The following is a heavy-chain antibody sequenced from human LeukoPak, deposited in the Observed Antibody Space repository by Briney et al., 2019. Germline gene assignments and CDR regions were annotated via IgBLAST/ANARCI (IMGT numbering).Heavy chain of an antibody. CDR1: GFTFSSYA. D-gene: IGHD2-2*01. V-gene: IGHV3-74*01. CDR2: INTDGSYT. CDR3: ATDMHGPRDY. J-gene: IGHJ4*02. Sequence: GGSLRLSCAASGFTFSSYAMSWVRQAPGKGLVWVSRINTDGSYTTYADSVRGRFTISRDNAKNTLYLQMNSLGAEDTAVYYCATDMHGPRDYWGQGTLVIVSS.